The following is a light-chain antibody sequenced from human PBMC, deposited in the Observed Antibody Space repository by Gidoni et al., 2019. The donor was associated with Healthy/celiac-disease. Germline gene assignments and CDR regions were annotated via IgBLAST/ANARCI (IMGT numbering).Light chain of an antibody. Sequence: DIQMTQSPSSLSASVGARVTITCRASQSISSYLNWYQQKPGKAPKLLIHAASSFQSGVPSRFSGSGSGTDFTLTISSLQPEDFATYYCQQSYSTPITFGQGTRLEIK. V-gene: IGKV1-39*01. CDR1: QSISSY. J-gene: IGKJ5*01. CDR3: QQSYSTPIT. CDR2: AAS.